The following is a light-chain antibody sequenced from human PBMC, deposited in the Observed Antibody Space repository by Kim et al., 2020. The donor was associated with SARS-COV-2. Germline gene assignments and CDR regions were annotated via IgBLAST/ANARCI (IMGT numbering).Light chain of an antibody. V-gene: IGLV2-8*01. CDR2: EVN. CDR1: GSDIGTFDY. J-gene: IGLJ3*02. CDR3: SSYAGRQSGL. Sequence: QSVIISCTGTGSDIGTFDYVSWYQQHPGKAPKLIIYEVNKRPSGVPDRFSGSKSGNTASLTVSGLRTEDEAHYYCSSYAGRQSGLFGGGTQLTVL.